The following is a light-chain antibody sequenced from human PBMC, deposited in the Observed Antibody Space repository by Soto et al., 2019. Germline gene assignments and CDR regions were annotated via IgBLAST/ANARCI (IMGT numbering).Light chain of an antibody. CDR1: SSDVGGYNY. V-gene: IGLV2-8*01. J-gene: IGLJ1*01. CDR2: EVS. Sequence: QSVLTQPPSASGSPGQSVTISCTGTSSDVGGYNYVSWYQQHPGKAPKLMIYEVSKRPSGVPDRFSGSKSGNTASLTISGLQAEDEADYYCISYTGTRSYVFGTGTKLTVL. CDR3: ISYTGTRSYV.